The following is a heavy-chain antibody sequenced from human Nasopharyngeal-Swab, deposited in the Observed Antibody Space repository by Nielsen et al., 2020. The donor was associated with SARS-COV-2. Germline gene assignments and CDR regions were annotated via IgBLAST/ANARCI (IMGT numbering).Heavy chain of an antibody. CDR3: ASAYCSGGSCYPPYWYGMDV. D-gene: IGHD2-15*01. CDR2: IIPILGIA. V-gene: IGHV1-69*04. CDR1: GGTFSSYA. Sequence: SVKVSCKASGGTFSSYAISWVRQAPGQGLEWMGRIIPILGIANYAQKFQGRVTITADKSTSTAYMELSSPRSEDTAVYYCASAYCSGGSCYPPYWYGMDVWGQGTTVTVSS. J-gene: IGHJ6*02.